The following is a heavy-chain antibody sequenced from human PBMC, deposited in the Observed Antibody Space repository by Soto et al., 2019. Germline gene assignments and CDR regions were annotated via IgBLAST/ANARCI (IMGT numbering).Heavy chain of an antibody. CDR2: IYTSGST. CDR1: GGSISSYY. Sequence: PSETLSLTCTVSGGSISSYYWSWIRQPAGKGLEWIGRIYTSGSTNYNPSLKSRVTMSVYTSKNQFSRQLSSVTAADTAVYYCARDRSGSCYFEYLGQVTLITGSS. D-gene: IGHD1-26*01. V-gene: IGHV4-4*07. CDR3: ARDRSGSCYFEY. J-gene: IGHJ4*02.